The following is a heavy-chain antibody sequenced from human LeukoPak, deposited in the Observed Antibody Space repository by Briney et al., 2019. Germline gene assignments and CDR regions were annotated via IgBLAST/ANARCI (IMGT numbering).Heavy chain of an antibody. CDR1: GYTLTELS. V-gene: IGHV1-24*01. D-gene: IGHD2-2*01. Sequence: GASVKVSCKVSGYTLTELSMHWVRQASGKGLEWMGGFDPEDGETIYAQKFQGRVTMTEDTSTDTAYMELSSLRSEDTAVYYCATADIVVVPAATQTPYYYYYMDVWGKGTTVTVSS. CDR3: ATADIVVVPAATQTPYYYYYMDV. J-gene: IGHJ6*03. CDR2: FDPEDGET.